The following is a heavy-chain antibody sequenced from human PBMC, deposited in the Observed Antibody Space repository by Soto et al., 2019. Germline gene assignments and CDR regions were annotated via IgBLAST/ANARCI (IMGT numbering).Heavy chain of an antibody. CDR1: GGSISSYY. D-gene: IGHD3-10*01. Sequence: ETLSLTCTVSGGSISSYYWSWIRQPPGKGLEWIGYIYYSGSTNYNPSLKSRVTISVDTSKNQFSLKLSSVTAADTAVYYCARRLSYGSGSYYGNWFDPWGQGTLVTVSS. V-gene: IGHV4-59*01. CDR3: ARRLSYGSGSYYGNWFDP. CDR2: IYYSGST. J-gene: IGHJ5*02.